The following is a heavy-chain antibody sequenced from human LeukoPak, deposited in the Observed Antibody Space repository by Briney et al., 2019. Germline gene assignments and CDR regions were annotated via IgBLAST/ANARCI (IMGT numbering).Heavy chain of an antibody. J-gene: IGHJ2*01. CDR2: IIPIFGTA. D-gene: IGHD1-26*01. Sequence: ASVNVSCKASGGTFSSYAISSVRQAPGQGLEWMGGIIPIFGTANYAQKFQGRVTITADESTSTAYMELSSLRSEDTAVYYCARDPRIVGATKRDWYFDLWGRGTLVTVSS. V-gene: IGHV1-69*01. CDR3: ARDPRIVGATKRDWYFDL. CDR1: GGTFSSYA.